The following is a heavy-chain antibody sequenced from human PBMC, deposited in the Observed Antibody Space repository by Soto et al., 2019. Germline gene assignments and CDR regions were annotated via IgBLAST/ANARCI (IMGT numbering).Heavy chain of an antibody. CDR1: GVSITNSDYY. J-gene: IGHJ4*02. CDR3: ARVRVRMTAIVFYFDS. CDR2: IFHTECA. V-gene: IGHV4-61*08. D-gene: IGHD2-21*02. Sequence: SETLSLTCSVSGVSITNSDYYWSWIRQPPGKGLEWIGYIFHTECASFKSSLKGRVTFSVDTSKNQFSLNLKSVTAADTGVYFCARVRVRMTAIVFYFDSWGQGSLVTVS.